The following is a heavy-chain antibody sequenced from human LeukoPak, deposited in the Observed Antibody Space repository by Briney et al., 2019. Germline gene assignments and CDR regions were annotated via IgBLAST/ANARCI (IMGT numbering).Heavy chain of an antibody. CDR2: THFSGST. V-gene: IGHV4-59*01. D-gene: IGHD2-2*01. CDR1: GGSISSDY. CDR3: TREVGTGFQVNYYYYMDV. J-gene: IGHJ6*03. Sequence: PSETLSLTCTVSGGSISSDYWSWFRQPPRKGLEWIGYTHFSGSTTYNPSLKSRVTISIDTSKNQFSLNLSPVTAADTAVYYCTREVGTGFQVNYYYYMDVWGKGTTVTVSS.